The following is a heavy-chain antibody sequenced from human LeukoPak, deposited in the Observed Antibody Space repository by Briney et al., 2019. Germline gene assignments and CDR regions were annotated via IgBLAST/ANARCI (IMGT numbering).Heavy chain of an antibody. Sequence: PGRSLRLSCAASGFTFSSYGMHWVRQAPGKGLEWVAVISYDGSNKYYADSVKGRFTISRDNSKNTVYLQMNSLRAEDTAVYYCAKGSNNVWGSYRYTDYWGQGTLVTVSS. CDR3: AKGSNNVWGSYRYTDY. CDR1: GFTFSSYG. J-gene: IGHJ4*02. CDR2: ISYDGSNK. D-gene: IGHD3-16*02. V-gene: IGHV3-30*18.